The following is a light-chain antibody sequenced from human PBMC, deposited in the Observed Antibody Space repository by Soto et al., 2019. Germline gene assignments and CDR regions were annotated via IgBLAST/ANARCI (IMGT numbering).Light chain of an antibody. CDR3: SSYTSSSTLV. J-gene: IGLJ1*01. CDR1: SSNIARRS. CDR2: SSD. Sequence: QSVVTQPPSASATPGQRVTISCSGSSSNIARRSVYWYQQLPGTAPKLLMYSSDLRPSGVPDRFSGSKSGNTASLTISGLQAEDEADYYCSSYTSSSTLVFGTGTKVTVL. V-gene: IGLV1-44*01.